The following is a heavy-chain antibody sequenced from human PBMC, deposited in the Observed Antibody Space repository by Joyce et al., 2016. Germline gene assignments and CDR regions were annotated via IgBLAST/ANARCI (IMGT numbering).Heavy chain of an antibody. J-gene: IGHJ2*01. CDR1: GFTVRSYV. V-gene: IGHV3-30*18. D-gene: IGHD5-18*01. Sequence: QVQLVESGGGVVQPGRSLRLSCGASGFTVRSYVMHWVRQAPRKGLEWVAVISDDGTNKYYADSLKGRFTISRDNSKNALYLQMNSLRAEDTAVYYCAKGQSEYSRGFHWYFDLWGRGTLVSVSS. CDR2: ISDDGTNK. CDR3: AKGQSEYSRGFHWYFDL.